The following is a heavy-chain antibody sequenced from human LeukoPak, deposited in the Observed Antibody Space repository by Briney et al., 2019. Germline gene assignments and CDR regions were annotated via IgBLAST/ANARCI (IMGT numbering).Heavy chain of an antibody. J-gene: IGHJ6*02. CDR3: ARVLWSDCSSTSCYDAYYYYGMDV. Sequence: NPGGSLRLSCAASGFTFSSYSMNWLRQAPGKGLEWVSSISSSSSYIYYADSVKGRFTISRDNAKNSLYLQMNSLRAEDTAVYYCARVLWSDCSSTSCYDAYYYYGMDVWGQGTTVTVSS. CDR1: GFTFSSYS. V-gene: IGHV3-21*01. D-gene: IGHD2-2*01. CDR2: ISSSSSYI.